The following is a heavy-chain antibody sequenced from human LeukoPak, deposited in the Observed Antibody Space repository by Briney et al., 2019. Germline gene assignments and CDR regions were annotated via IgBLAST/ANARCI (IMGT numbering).Heavy chain of an antibody. CDR3: ARLVYTNPGPPIGHYYYYYGMDV. Sequence: PSETLSLTCTVSGGSISSGGYYWSWIRQQPGKGLEWIGYIYYSGSTYYNPSLKSRVTISVDTSKNQFSLKLSSVTAADTAVYYCARLVYTNPGPPIGHYYYYYGMDVWGQGTTVTVSS. CDR2: IYYSGST. CDR1: GGSISSGGYY. V-gene: IGHV4-31*03. J-gene: IGHJ6*02. D-gene: IGHD2-8*01.